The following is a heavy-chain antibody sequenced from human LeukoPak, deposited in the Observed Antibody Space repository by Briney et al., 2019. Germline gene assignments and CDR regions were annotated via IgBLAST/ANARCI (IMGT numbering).Heavy chain of an antibody. CDR2: INPNSGGT. Sequence: ASVKVSCKASGYTFTGYYMHWVRQAPGQGLEWMGWINPNSGGTNYAQKFQGRVTMTRDTSISTAYMELSRLRSDDTAVYYCARDAGYSYGYCGYWGQGTLVTVSS. J-gene: IGHJ4*02. CDR3: ARDAGYSYGYCGY. CDR1: GYTFTGYY. V-gene: IGHV1-2*02. D-gene: IGHD5-18*01.